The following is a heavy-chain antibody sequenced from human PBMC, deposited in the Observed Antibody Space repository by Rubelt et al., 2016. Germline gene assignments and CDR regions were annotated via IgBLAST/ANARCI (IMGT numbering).Heavy chain of an antibody. CDR1: GGTFSSYA. Sequence: QVQLVQSGAEVKKPGSSVKVSCKASGGTFSSYAISWVRQAPGQGLEWMGWISAYNGNTNYAQKLQGRVTMTTETSTSTAYMELTSLRSDDTAVYSCARATNWNYAFDIWGQGTMVTVSS. CDR3: ARATNWNYAFDI. CDR2: ISAYNGNT. D-gene: IGHD1-7*01. V-gene: IGHV1-18*01. J-gene: IGHJ3*02.